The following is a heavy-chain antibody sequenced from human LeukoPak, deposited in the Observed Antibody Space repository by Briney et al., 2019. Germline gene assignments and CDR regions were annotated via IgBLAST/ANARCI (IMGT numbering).Heavy chain of an antibody. J-gene: IGHJ4*02. Sequence: GGSLRLSCAASGFTFSSYGMSWVRQAPGKGLEWVSAISGSGGSTYYADSVKGRFTISRDNSKNTLYLQMNSLRAEDAAVYYCAKAPVTTCSGAYCYPFDYWGQGTLVTVSS. CDR1: GFTFSSYG. CDR2: ISGSGGST. D-gene: IGHD2-15*01. V-gene: IGHV3-23*01. CDR3: AKAPVTTCSGAYCYPFDY.